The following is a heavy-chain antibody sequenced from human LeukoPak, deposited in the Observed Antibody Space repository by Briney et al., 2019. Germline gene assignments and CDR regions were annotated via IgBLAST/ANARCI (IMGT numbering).Heavy chain of an antibody. J-gene: IGHJ4*02. CDR2: IRSKANSYAT. CDR1: GFTFSGSA. Sequence: GGSLRLSCAASGFTFSGSAMHWVRQASGKGLEWVGRIRSKANSYATAYAASVKGRFTISRDDSKNTAYLQMNSLRVEDTAVYYCARWVTHYDSSGYYWGQGTLVTVSS. CDR3: ARWVTHYDSSGYY. V-gene: IGHV3-73*01. D-gene: IGHD3-22*01.